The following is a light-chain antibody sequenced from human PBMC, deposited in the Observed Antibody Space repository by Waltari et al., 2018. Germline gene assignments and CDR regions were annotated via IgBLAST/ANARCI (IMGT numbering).Light chain of an antibody. CDR3: QHYSNWPPWT. J-gene: IGKJ1*01. V-gene: IGKV3-15*01. CDR2: GAS. CDR1: PSISIN. Sequence: EIVMTQSPATLSVSPGERATLSCRASPSISINLAWYQHKPGQAPRLLIYGASTRATGIPSRFSGSGSGTEFTLTISSLQYEDFAVYYCQHYSNWPPWTFGQGTKVEMK.